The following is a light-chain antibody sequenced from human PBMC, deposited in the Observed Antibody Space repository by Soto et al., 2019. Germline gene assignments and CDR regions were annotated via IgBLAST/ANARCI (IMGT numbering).Light chain of an antibody. Sequence: QSSLTQPASVSGSPGQSITISCTGTSSDVGSQNLVSWYQQHPGKAPKLMIYEGTKRPSGVSNRFSGSKSGNTASLTISGLQAEDEADYYCQSYDRSLRGYVFGTGTKLTVL. J-gene: IGLJ1*01. CDR2: EGT. CDR3: QSYDRSLRGYV. CDR1: SSDVGSQNL. V-gene: IGLV2-23*01.